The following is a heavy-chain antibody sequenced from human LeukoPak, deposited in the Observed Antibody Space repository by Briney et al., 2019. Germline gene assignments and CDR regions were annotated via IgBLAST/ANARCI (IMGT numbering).Heavy chain of an antibody. J-gene: IGHJ5*02. D-gene: IGHD6-19*01. V-gene: IGHV3-66*01. CDR2: IYAGGTA. CDR3: VRMVTGWPNWIDP. Sequence: PGRSLRLSCAASGFTFSSYGMHWVRQAPGKGPEWVSVIYAGGTAYSADSVKGRFTMSRDNSKNTLYLEMSSLRAEDTAVYYCVRMVTGWPNWIDPWGQGTLVIVSS. CDR1: GFTFSSYG.